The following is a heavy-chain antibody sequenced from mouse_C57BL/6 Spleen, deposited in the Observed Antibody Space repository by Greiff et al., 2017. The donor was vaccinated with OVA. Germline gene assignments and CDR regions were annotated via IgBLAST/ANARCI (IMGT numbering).Heavy chain of an antibody. J-gene: IGHJ3*01. CDR3: ARRDYDVSFAY. Sequence: EVKLMESGGGLVKPGGSLKLSCAASGFTFSDYGMHWVRQAPEKGLEWVAYISSGSSTIYYADTVKGRFTISRDNAKNTLFLQMTSLRSEDTAMYYCARRDYDVSFAYWGQGTLVTVSA. CDR2: ISSGSSTI. D-gene: IGHD2-4*01. V-gene: IGHV5-17*01. CDR1: GFTFSDYG.